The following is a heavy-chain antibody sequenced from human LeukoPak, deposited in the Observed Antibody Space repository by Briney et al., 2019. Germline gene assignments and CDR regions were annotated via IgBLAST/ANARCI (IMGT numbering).Heavy chain of an antibody. CDR1: GFTFSSYA. D-gene: IGHD3-22*01. Sequence: GGSLRLSCAASGFTFSSYAMSWVRQAPGKGLEWVSAISGSGGSTYYADSVRGRFTISRDNSKNTLYLQMNSLRAEDTAVYYCAKSYYDSSGYSDYWGQGTLVTVSS. CDR2: ISGSGGST. V-gene: IGHV3-23*01. CDR3: AKSYYDSSGYSDY. J-gene: IGHJ4*02.